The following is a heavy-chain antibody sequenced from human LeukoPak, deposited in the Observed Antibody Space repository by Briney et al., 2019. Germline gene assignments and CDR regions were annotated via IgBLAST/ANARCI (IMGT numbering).Heavy chain of an antibody. CDR2: ISSSSSYI. J-gene: IGHJ4*02. Sequence: GGSLRLSCAASGFTFSSYSMNWVRQAPGKGLEWVSSISSSSSYIYYADSVKGRFTISRDNAKNSLYLQMNSLRAEDTAVYYCARRLRFLEWSPPYFDYWGQGTLVTVSS. CDR3: ARRLRFLEWSPPYFDY. CDR1: GFTFSSYS. V-gene: IGHV3-21*01. D-gene: IGHD3-3*01.